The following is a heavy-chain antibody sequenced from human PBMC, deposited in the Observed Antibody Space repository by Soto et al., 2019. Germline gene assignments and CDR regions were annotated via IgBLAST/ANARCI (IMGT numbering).Heavy chain of an antibody. CDR2: ISSSSSTI. CDR1: GFTFSSYS. CDR3: ARDYRKQRPWRYFDY. Sequence: EVQLVESGGGLVQPGGSLRLSCAASGFTFSSYSMNWVRQAPGKGLEWVSYISSSSSTIYYADSVKGRFPISRDNAKNSLYLQMNSLRAEDTAVYYCARDYRKQRPWRYFDYWGQGTLVTVSS. J-gene: IGHJ4*02. D-gene: IGHD6-25*01. V-gene: IGHV3-48*01.